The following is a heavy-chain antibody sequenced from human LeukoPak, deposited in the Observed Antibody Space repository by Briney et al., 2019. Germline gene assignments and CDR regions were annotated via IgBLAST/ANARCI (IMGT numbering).Heavy chain of an antibody. CDR3: ARDQLAARGFDY. V-gene: IGHV4-38-2*02. Sequence: PGGSLRLSCAASGFTFSSYEMNWVRQAPGKGLEWVGSIYHSGSTYYNPSLKSRVTISVDTSKNQFSLKLSSVTAADTAVYYCARDQLAARGFDYWGQGTLVTVSS. CDR2: IYHSGST. D-gene: IGHD6-6*01. J-gene: IGHJ4*02. CDR1: GFTFSSYE.